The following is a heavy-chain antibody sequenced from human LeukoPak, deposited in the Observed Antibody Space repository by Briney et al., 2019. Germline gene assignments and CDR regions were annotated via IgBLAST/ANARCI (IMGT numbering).Heavy chain of an antibody. J-gene: IGHJ4*02. CDR1: GFTFSSYA. Sequence: QSGGSLRLSCAASGFTFSSYAMSWVRQAPGKGPEWVSAISGSGGTTYYADSVKGRFTISRDNSKNTLYLQMNSLRAEDTAVYYCARGKYCSSTSCYTPVDYFEYWGQGTLVTVSS. V-gene: IGHV3-23*01. CDR2: ISGSGGTT. CDR3: ARGKYCSSTSCYTPVDYFEY. D-gene: IGHD2-2*02.